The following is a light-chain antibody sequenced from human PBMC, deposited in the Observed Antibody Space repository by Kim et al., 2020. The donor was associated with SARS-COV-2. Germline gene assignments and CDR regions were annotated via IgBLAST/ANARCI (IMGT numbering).Light chain of an antibody. Sequence: SPGERATLSCRARQSVTSNYLAWYEQRPGQATRLRIYGASSRATEIPGKLTGSGSGTEFTLTISRLEHDDFAVYYCKQDGSAPATFGQGTKVDIK. CDR1: QSVTSNY. CDR3: KQDGSAPAT. V-gene: IGKV3-20*01. J-gene: IGKJ1*01. CDR2: GAS.